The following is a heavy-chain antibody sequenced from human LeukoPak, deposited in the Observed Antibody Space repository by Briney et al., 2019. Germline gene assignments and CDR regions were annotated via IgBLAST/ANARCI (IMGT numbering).Heavy chain of an antibody. Sequence: GGSLRLSCAASGFTFSSYTMHWIRQAPGKGLEWVSSISGSNSYIFYADSVKGRFTVSRDNAKDSLYLQMNSLRAEDTAVYYCATYSGYYGGNYYFDYWGQGTLVTVSS. D-gene: IGHD4-23*01. J-gene: IGHJ4*02. CDR3: ATYSGYYGGNYYFDY. CDR1: GFTFSSYT. CDR2: ISGSNSYI. V-gene: IGHV3-21*01.